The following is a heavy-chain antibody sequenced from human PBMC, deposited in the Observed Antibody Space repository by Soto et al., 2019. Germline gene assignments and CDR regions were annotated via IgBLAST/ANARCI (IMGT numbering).Heavy chain of an antibody. V-gene: IGHV3-30-3*01. Sequence: QVQLVESGGGVVQPGRSLRLSCAASGFTFSSYAMHWVRQAPGKGLEWVAVISYDGSNKYYADSVKGRFTISRDNSKNTLYLQMNSLRAEDTAVYYCARDWYDFWSGYSFDYWGQGTLVTVSS. CDR3: ARDWYDFWSGYSFDY. CDR2: ISYDGSNK. CDR1: GFTFSSYA. J-gene: IGHJ4*02. D-gene: IGHD3-3*01.